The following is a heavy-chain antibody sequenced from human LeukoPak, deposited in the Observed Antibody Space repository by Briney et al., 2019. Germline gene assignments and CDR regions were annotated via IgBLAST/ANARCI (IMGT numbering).Heavy chain of an antibody. D-gene: IGHD1-26*01. CDR2: ISSGSSYI. CDR3: ARDYSGSYYVSYFDY. CDR1: GFTFSSYS. V-gene: IGHV3-21*01. Sequence: GGSLRLSCAASGFTFSSYSMNWVRQAPGKGLEWVSSISSGSSYIYYADSVKGRFTISRDNAKNSLYLQMNSLRAEDTAVYYCARDYSGSYYVSYFDYWGQGTLVTVSS. J-gene: IGHJ4*02.